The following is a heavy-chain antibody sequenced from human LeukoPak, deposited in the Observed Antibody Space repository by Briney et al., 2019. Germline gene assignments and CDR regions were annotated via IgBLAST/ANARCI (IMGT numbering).Heavy chain of an antibody. CDR2: IYYSGST. D-gene: IGHD2-2*01. Sequence: SETLSLTCTVSGGSISSYYWSWIRQPPGKGLEWIGYIYYSGSTNYNPSLKSRVTISVDTSKNQFSLKLSSVTAADTAVYYCATGLYSVVPAAYDAFDIWGQGTMVTVSS. CDR3: ATGLYSVVPAAYDAFDI. J-gene: IGHJ3*02. V-gene: IGHV4-59*01. CDR1: GGSISSYY.